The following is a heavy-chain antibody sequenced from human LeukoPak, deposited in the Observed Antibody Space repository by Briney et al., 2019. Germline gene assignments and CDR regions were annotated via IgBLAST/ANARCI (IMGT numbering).Heavy chain of an antibody. J-gene: IGHJ5*02. D-gene: IGHD4-17*01. CDR1: GGSPSSSKW. CDR3: ARADGSSTVTTSGWFDP. CDR2: NYHSGST. Sequence: PSGAPSLTSAVSGGSPSSSKWWGLGRPPPREGVGGVGGNYHSGSTNYNPSLKSQVTISVDKSKNQFSLKLSSVTAADTAVYYCARADGSSTVTTSGWFDPWGQGTLVTVSS. V-gene: IGHV4-4*02.